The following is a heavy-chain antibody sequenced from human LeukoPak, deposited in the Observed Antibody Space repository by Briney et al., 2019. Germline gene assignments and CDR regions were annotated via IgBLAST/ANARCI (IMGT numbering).Heavy chain of an antibody. D-gene: IGHD2-2*02. CDR1: GFTFSSYS. CDR2: ISSSSSYI. V-gene: IGHV3-21*01. Sequence: GGSLRLSCAASGFTFSSYSMNRVRQAPGKGLEWVSSISSSSSYIYYADSVKGRFTISRDNAKNSLYLQMNSLRAEDTAVYYCARGRYCSSTSCYMGGDYWGQGTLVTVSS. CDR3: ARGRYCSSTSCYMGGDY. J-gene: IGHJ4*02.